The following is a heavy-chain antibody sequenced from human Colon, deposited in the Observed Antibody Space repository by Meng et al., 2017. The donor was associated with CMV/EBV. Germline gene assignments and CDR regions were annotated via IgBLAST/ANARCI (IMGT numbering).Heavy chain of an antibody. CDR2: LIPVFGTP. CDR3: ARSPLPAALNWFEP. D-gene: IGHD2-2*01. Sequence: SVKVSCKMSGGPFNSNAISWVRQAPGQGLEWMGGLIPVFGTPKYAQKFQGRVTITADASTTTMYMELTSLTSDDTAVYYCARSPLPAALNWFEPWGQGTPVTVSS. J-gene: IGHJ5*02. V-gene: IGHV1-69*13. CDR1: GGPFNSNA.